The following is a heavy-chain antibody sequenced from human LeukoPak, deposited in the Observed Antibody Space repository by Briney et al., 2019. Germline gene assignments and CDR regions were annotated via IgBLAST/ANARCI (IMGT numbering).Heavy chain of an antibody. CDR3: ARGVTYYSDNGGYYY. D-gene: IGHD3-22*01. J-gene: IGHJ4*02. CDR2: IRNKANSYAT. CDR1: GFTFSDHY. Sequence: TGGSLRLSCAASGFTFSDHYMDWVRQAPGKGLEWVGRIRNKANSYATEYAASVKGRFTMSRDDSKNSLYLQMNSLKTEDTAIYYCARGVTYYSDNGGYYYWGQGTLVTVSS. V-gene: IGHV3-72*01.